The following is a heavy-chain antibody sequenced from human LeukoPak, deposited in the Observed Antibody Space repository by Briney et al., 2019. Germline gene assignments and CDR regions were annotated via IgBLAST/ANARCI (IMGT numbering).Heavy chain of an antibody. D-gene: IGHD6-13*01. J-gene: IGHJ6*02. CDR2: IYYSGST. Sequence: SETLSLTCTVSGGSISSYYWSWIRQPPGKGLEGIGYIYYSGSTNYNPSLKSRVTISVDTSKNQFSLKLSSVTAADTAVYYCARDRLLPLEAAADPRYYYGMDVWGQGTTVTVSS. CDR3: ARDRLLPLEAAADPRYYYGMDV. V-gene: IGHV4-59*01. CDR1: GGSISSYY.